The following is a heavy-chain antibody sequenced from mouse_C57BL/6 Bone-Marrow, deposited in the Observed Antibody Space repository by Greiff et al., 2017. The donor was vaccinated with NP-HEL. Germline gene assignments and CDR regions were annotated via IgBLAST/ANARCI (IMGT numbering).Heavy chain of an antibody. D-gene: IGHD2-4*01. Sequence: VQGVESGPGLVQPSQSLSITCTVSGFSLTSYGVHWVRQSPGKGLEWLGVIWSGGSTDYNAAFISRLSISKDNSKSQVFFKMNSLQADDTAIYYCARNGDDYDGPYYFDYWGQGTTLTVSS. CDR3: ARNGDDYDGPYYFDY. CDR2: IWSGGST. CDR1: GFSLTSYG. J-gene: IGHJ2*01. V-gene: IGHV2-2*01.